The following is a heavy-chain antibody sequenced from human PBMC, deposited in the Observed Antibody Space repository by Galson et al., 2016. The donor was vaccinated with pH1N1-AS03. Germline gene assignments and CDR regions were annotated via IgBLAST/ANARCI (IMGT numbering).Heavy chain of an antibody. J-gene: IGHJ4*02. V-gene: IGHV3-23*01. CDR1: GFTFSSYA. D-gene: IGHD2/OR15-2a*01. CDR2: ISGSGVTT. CDR3: AKGVWYAFYAQFDR. Sequence: SLRLSCAASGFTFSSYAMSWLRQTPGKGLEWVSAISGSGVTTYYADSVKGRFTISRDNSKTTVSLQMNSLSAEDTAIYYCAKGVWYAFYAQFDRWGQGTLVTVSS.